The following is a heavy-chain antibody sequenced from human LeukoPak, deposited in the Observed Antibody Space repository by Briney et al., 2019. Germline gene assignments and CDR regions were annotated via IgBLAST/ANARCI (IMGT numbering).Heavy chain of an antibody. V-gene: IGHV1-8*02. Sequence: VASVKVSCKASGYTFTSYDINWVRQATGQGLEWMGWMNANSGNTGYAQKLQGRVTMTTDASTSTAYMELRSLRSDDTAVYYCARGGGLVFLADWGQGTLVTVSS. CDR1: GYTFTSYD. J-gene: IGHJ4*02. CDR3: ARGGGLVFLAD. CDR2: MNANSGNT. D-gene: IGHD3-3*02.